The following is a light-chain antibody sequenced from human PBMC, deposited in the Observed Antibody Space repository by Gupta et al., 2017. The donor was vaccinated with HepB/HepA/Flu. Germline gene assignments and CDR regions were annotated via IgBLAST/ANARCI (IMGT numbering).Light chain of an antibody. V-gene: IGLV3-25*03. CDR2: QDK. J-gene: IGLJ3*02. CDR1: TLSRQY. Sequence: SDELTQPPSVSVSPGQTARITSSGDTLSRQYTYWYQQRPGQAPILIIFQDKERPPGIPERFSASSSGTTASLTISDVQSEDAADYFCQSLDASGRVFGGGTKLTVL. CDR3: QSLDASGRV.